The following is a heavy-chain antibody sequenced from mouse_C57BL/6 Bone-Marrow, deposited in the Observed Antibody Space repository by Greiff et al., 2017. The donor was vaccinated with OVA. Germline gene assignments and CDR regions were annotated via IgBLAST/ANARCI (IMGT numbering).Heavy chain of an antibody. CDR3: ARKGGSSVAMDY. V-gene: IGHV5-16*01. CDR1: GFTFSDYY. CDR2: INYDGSST. Sequence: EVKLVESEGGLVQPGSSMKLSCTASGFTFSDYYMAWVRQVPEKGLEWVANINYDGSSTYYLDSLKSRFIISRDNAKNILYLQMSSLKSEDTATYYCARKGGSSVAMDYWGQGTSVTVSS. J-gene: IGHJ4*01. D-gene: IGHD3-2*02.